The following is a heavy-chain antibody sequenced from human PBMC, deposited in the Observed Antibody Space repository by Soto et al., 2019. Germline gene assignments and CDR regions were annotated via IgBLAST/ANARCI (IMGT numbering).Heavy chain of an antibody. D-gene: IGHD4-17*01. V-gene: IGHV4-59*01. CDR3: ATDYGDYVGAFDI. J-gene: IGHJ3*02. CDR1: GGSISSYY. CDR2: IYNSGTT. Sequence: SLTCPVPGGSISSYYWRWIRQSPGEGLEWITHIYNSGTTNYNPSLKSRVTISVDTTKNQFSLKLRSVTAADTAVYYCATDYGDYVGAFDIWGKGTMVTVS.